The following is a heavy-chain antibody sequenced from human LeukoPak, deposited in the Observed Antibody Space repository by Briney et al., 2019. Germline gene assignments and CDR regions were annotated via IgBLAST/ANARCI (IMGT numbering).Heavy chain of an antibody. D-gene: IGHD3-16*02. Sequence: ASVKVSCKASGYTFTSYAMHWVRQAPGQRLEWMGWINAGNGNTKYSQEFQGRVTITRDTSASTAYMELSSLRSEDTAVYYCATDPLAITFGGVIAPYWGQGTLVTVSS. V-gene: IGHV1-3*03. CDR3: ATDPLAITFGGVIAPY. CDR2: INAGNGNT. J-gene: IGHJ4*02. CDR1: GYTFTSYA.